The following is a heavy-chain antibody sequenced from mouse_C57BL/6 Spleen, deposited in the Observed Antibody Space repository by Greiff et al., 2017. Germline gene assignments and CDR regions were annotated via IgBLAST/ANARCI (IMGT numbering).Heavy chain of an antibody. CDR2: INPSNGGT. CDR3: ARSRNYGSIYYFDY. CDR1: GYTFTSYW. J-gene: IGHJ2*01. Sequence: QVQLQQPGTELVKPGASVKLSCKASGYTFTSYWMHWVKQRPGQGLEWIGNINPSNGGTNYNEKFKSKATLTVDKSSSTAYMQLSSLTSEDSAVYDCARSRNYGSIYYFDYWGQGTTLTVSS. V-gene: IGHV1-53*01. D-gene: IGHD1-1*01.